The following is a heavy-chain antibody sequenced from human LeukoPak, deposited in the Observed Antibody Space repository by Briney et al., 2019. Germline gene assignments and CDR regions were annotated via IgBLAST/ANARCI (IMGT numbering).Heavy chain of an antibody. J-gene: IGHJ4*02. CDR1: GYTFTSYA. Sequence: ASVKVSCKASGYTFTSYAMHWVRQAPGQRLEWMGWINAGNGNTKYSQKFQGRVTITRDTSASTAYMELSSLRSEDTAVYYCARGGPLLWFGELPFDYWGQGTLVTVSS. CDR2: INAGNGNT. V-gene: IGHV1-3*01. CDR3: ARGGPLLWFGELPFDY. D-gene: IGHD3-10*01.